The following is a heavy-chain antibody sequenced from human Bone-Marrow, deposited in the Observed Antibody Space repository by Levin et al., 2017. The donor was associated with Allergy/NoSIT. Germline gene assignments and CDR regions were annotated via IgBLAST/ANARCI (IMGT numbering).Heavy chain of an antibody. CDR3: AREAASAGLWYFDL. CDR2: VHSSGNT. D-gene: IGHD6-13*01. CDR1: GGSISHPVYY. V-gene: IGHV4-39*02. Sequence: GSLRLSCTVSGGSISHPVYYWGWLRQPPGKELEWIGNVHSSGNTYYTPSLKSRVSIVVETSKSQMSLTLNSVTAADTAIYYCAREAASAGLWYFDLWARGTQVAVSS. J-gene: IGHJ2*01.